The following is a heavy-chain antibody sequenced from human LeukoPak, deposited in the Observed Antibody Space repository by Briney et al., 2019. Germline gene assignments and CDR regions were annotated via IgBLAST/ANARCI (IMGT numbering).Heavy chain of an antibody. V-gene: IGHV1-69*05. Sequence: ASVKVSCKASGGTFSSYAISWVRQAPGQGLEWMGGIIPIFGTANYAQKFQGRVTITTDESTSTAYMELRSLRSDDTAIYYCARDSNAAYNSCWYPGYWGQGTLVTVSS. CDR3: ARDSNAAYNSCWYPGY. D-gene: IGHD6-19*01. CDR1: GGTFSSYA. CDR2: IIPIFGTA. J-gene: IGHJ4*02.